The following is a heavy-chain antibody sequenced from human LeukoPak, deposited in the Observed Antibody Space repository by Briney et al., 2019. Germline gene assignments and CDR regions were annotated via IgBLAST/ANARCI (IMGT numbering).Heavy chain of an antibody. CDR3: ARGEYQLLYSYYYYMDV. J-gene: IGHJ6*03. CDR2: ISSSSSYI. V-gene: IGHV3-21*01. D-gene: IGHD2-2*02. CDR1: GFTFSSYS. Sequence: GGSLRLSCAASGFTFSSYSMNWVRQAPGKGLEWVSSISSSSSYIYYADSVKGRFTISRDNAKNSLYLQMNSLRAEDTAVYYCARGEYQLLYSYYYYMDVWGKGTTVTVSS.